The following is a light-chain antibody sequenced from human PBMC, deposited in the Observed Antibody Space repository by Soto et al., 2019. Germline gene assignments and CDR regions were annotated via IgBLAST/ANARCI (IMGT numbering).Light chain of an antibody. Sequence: EIVLTQSPGTLSLSPGERATLSCSASQSVSSSYLAWYQQKPGQAPRLLIYGASSRATGIPDRFSGSGSGTDFTLTISSLQPVDVATYYCQRYDSAPLTFGGGTKVDIK. CDR2: GAS. CDR1: QSVSSSY. V-gene: IGKV3-20*01. CDR3: QRYDSAPLT. J-gene: IGKJ4*01.